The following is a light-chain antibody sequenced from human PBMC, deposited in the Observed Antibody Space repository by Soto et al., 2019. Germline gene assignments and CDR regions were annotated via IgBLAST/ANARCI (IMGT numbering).Light chain of an antibody. CDR1: QPISTS. J-gene: IGKJ4*01. CDR2: ALT. Sequence: DIQVTQSPSSLSASIGDRVIITCRASQPISTSLHWFQQKPGKAPKLLIYALTNLQSGVPSRFSGSGTGTEFTLSISSLQPEDVGNYDCQQSYSTPLTFGGGTNVQI. V-gene: IGKV1-39*01. CDR3: QQSYSTPLT.